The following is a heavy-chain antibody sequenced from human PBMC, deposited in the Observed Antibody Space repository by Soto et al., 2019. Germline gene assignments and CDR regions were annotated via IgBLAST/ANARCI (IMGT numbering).Heavy chain of an antibody. CDR1: GFTFSDYS. Sequence: GSLRLSCTASGFTFSDYSMSRVRQPPGKGLEWISYISDFSSNIYYADSLKGRFTVSRDNAKSSLYLQMNSLSDEDAAVYFCAREPRYTICYAQFSSEYWGRGTRITVSS. J-gene: IGHJ4*03. D-gene: IGHD2-2*01. CDR3: AREPRYTICYAQFSSEY. CDR2: ISDFSSNI. V-gene: IGHV3-48*02.